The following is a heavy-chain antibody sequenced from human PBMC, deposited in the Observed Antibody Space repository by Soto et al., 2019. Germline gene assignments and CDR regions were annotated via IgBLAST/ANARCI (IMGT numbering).Heavy chain of an antibody. Sequence: PGGSLRLSCAASGFTFSSYGMHWVRQAPGKGLEWVAVISYDGSNKYYADSVKGRFTISRDNSKNTLYLQMNSLRAEDTAVYYCAKDSYGDYYYYAMDVWGQGTTVTVSS. D-gene: IGHD3-10*01. J-gene: IGHJ6*02. V-gene: IGHV3-30*18. CDR2: ISYDGSNK. CDR3: AKDSYGDYYYYAMDV. CDR1: GFTFSSYG.